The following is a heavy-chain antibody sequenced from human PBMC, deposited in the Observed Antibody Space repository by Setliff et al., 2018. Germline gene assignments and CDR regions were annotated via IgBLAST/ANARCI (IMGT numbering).Heavy chain of an antibody. CDR3: AGVDVLTASPF. J-gene: IGHJ4*02. CDR2: IGVYSGGT. V-gene: IGHV1-2*02. D-gene: IGHD3-9*01. Sequence: ASVKVSCKSSGFTFTDYGITWVRQVPGQGLEWLGWIGVYSGGTNYAQKFQGRVTMAWDTSISTAYMDLSRLTSDDTATYYCAGVDVLTASPFWGQGTLVTV. CDR1: GFTFTDYG.